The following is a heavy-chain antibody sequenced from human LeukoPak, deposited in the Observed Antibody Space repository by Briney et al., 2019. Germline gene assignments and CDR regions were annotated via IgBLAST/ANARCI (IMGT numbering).Heavy chain of an antibody. CDR3: AREYSVSAFDI. V-gene: IGHV3-74*01. CDR1: GFIFSSYW. J-gene: IGHJ3*02. D-gene: IGHD2-15*01. CDR2: INTDGSST. Sequence: GGSLRLSCAASGFIFSSYWMHWVRHAPGKGLAWVSRINTDGSSTSYADSVKGRFTISRDNAKNTLYLQMNSLRAEDTAVYYCAREYSVSAFDIWGQGTMVTVSS.